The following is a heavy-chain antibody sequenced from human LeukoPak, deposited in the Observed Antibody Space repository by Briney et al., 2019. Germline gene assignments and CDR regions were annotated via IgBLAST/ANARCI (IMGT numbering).Heavy chain of an antibody. D-gene: IGHD3-10*01. CDR1: GFTFSNYW. CDR3: ARDLYGPGY. J-gene: IGHJ4*02. CDR2: LNTDGSST. V-gene: IGHV3-74*01. Sequence: VGSLRLSCAASGFTFSNYWMRWVRQAPGGGRMWVSRLNTDGSSTYYAASVKGRFTISRDNAKNPPYLQMNRLRAEDTGVYYRARDLYGPGYGGQGTLVTVYS.